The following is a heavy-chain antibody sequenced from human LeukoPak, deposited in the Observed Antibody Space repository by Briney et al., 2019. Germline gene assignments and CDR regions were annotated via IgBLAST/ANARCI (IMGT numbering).Heavy chain of an antibody. J-gene: IGHJ4*02. CDR3: ARVDAAAGTLDY. V-gene: IGHV4-30-4*08. Sequence: PSETLSLTCTVSGGSISSYYWSWIRQPPGKGLEWIGYIYYSGSTYYNPSLKSRVTISVDTSKNQFSLKLSSVTAADTAVYYCARVDAAAGTLDYWGQGTLVTVSS. D-gene: IGHD6-13*01. CDR1: GGSISSYY. CDR2: IYYSGST.